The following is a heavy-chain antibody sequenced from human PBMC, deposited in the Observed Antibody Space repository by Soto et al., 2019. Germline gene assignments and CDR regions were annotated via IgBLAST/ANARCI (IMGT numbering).Heavy chain of an antibody. D-gene: IGHD4-17*01. CDR1: GGSISSGDYY. J-gene: IGHJ6*02. CDR2: IYYSGST. Sequence: PSETLSLTCTVSGGSISSGDYYWSWIRQPPGKGLAWIGYIYYSGSTYYNPSLKSRVTISVDTSKNQFSLKLSSVTAADTAVYYCARDGRLTTVTTSYYYYGMDVWGQGTTVTVSS. CDR3: ARDGRLTTVTTSYYYYGMDV. V-gene: IGHV4-30-4*01.